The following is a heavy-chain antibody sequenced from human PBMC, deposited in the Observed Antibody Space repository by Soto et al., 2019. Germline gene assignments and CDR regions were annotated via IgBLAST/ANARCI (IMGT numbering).Heavy chain of an antibody. Sequence: PGGSLRLSCAASGFTFSSYGMHWVRQAPGKGLEWVAVISYDGSNKYYADSVKGRFTISRDNSKNTLYLQMNSLRAEDTAVYYCAKLSTLDIVVVPVRWGSGLFDYWGQGTLVTVSS. CDR2: ISYDGSNK. CDR1: GFTFSSYG. V-gene: IGHV3-30*18. D-gene: IGHD2-2*01. J-gene: IGHJ4*02. CDR3: AKLSTLDIVVVPVRWGSGLFDY.